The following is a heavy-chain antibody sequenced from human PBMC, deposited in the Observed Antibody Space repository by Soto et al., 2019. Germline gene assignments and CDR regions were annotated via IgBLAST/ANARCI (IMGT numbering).Heavy chain of an antibody. Sequence: EGHLVESGGGLVQPGGSLRLSCEASGFTFSADWMGWVRQAPGTGRQWVATIKTDGSEKYYVDSVTGRFTISRDNDKNSLYLQLNTLRAEDTGVYYCARPVRGSPEDVWGQGTTVTVSS. D-gene: IGHD3-16*01. CDR3: ARPVRGSPEDV. CDR2: IKTDGSEK. V-gene: IGHV3-7*05. J-gene: IGHJ6*02. CDR1: GFTFSADW.